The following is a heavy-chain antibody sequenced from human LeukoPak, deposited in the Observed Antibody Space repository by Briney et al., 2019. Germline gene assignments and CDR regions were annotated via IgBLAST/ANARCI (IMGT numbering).Heavy chain of an antibody. CDR1: GYTFTSYD. J-gene: IGHJ4*02. CDR2: MNPNSGNT. V-gene: IGHV1-8*01. Sequence: GASVKVSCKASGYTFTSYDINWVRQAIGQGLEWMGWMNPNSGNTGYAQKFQGRVTMTRNTSISTAYMELSSLRSEDTAVYYCARGQMYSSSSAVFDYWGQGTLVTVSS. CDR3: ARGQMYSSSSAVFDY. D-gene: IGHD6-6*01.